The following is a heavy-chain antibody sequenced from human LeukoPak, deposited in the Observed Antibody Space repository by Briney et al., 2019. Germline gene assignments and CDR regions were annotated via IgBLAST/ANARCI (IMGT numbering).Heavy chain of an antibody. CDR3: ASNTGSDSSGYTY. V-gene: IGHV1-18*01. J-gene: IGHJ4*02. CDR1: GYTFTSYG. Sequence: ASVKVSCKASGYTFTSYGITWVRQAPGQGLEWMGGISVYNGDTNYAQKFQGRVTMTTETSTSTAYMELRSLISNDTAVYYCASNTGSDSSGYTYWGQGTLVTVSS. D-gene: IGHD3-22*01. CDR2: ISVYNGDT.